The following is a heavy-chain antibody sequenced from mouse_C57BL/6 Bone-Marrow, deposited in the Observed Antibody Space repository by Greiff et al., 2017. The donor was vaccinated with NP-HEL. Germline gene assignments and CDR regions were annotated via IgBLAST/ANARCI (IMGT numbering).Heavy chain of an antibody. CDR2: IWGVGRT. D-gene: IGHD2-5*01. V-gene: IGHV2-6*01. J-gene: IGHJ1*03. Sequence: QVQLKESGPGLVAPSQCLSITCTVSGFSLTSYGVDWVRQSPGKGLEWLGVIWGVGRTTYTSALNSRLSISKDNSKSQVFLKMSSLQTDDTAMYYCAIAYYSNQWYFDVWGTGTTVTVSS. CDR3: AIAYYSNQWYFDV. CDR1: GFSLTSYG.